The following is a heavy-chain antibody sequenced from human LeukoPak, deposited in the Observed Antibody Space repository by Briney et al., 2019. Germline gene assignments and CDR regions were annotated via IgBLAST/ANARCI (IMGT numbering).Heavy chain of an antibody. V-gene: IGHV3-48*02. J-gene: IGHJ4*02. CDR2: ISSSSSTI. CDR1: GFTFSNYA. D-gene: IGHD1-26*01. Sequence: QTGGSLRLSCATSGFTFSNYAMSWVRQAPGKGLEWVSYISSSSSTIYYADSVKGRFTISRDNAKNSLYLQMNSLRDEDTAVYYCARDRNSGSYSWGQGTLVTVSS. CDR3: ARDRNSGSYS.